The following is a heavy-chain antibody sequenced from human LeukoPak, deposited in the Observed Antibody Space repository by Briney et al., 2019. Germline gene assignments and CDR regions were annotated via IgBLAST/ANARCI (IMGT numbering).Heavy chain of an antibody. D-gene: IGHD1-20*01. J-gene: IGHJ4*02. Sequence: SETLSLACTVSGGSVSSFCWTWIRQSPGKGLEWIAYICYSGSTNYSPSLKSRVTISVDTSKNQFSLNLSSVTSADTAVYYCARADVTGTTRRYFDYWGQGTLVTVSS. CDR3: ARADVTGTTRRYFDY. CDR2: ICYSGST. CDR1: GGSVSSFC. V-gene: IGHV4-59*02.